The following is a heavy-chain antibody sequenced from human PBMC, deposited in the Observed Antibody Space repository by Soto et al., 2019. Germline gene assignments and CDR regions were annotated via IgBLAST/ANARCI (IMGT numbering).Heavy chain of an antibody. V-gene: IGHV4-31*03. CDR2: IYYSGST. CDR1: GGSISSGGYY. J-gene: IGHJ6*02. D-gene: IGHD6-6*01. Sequence: QVQLQESGPGLVKPSQTLSLTGTVSGGSISSGGYYWSWIRQHPGKGLEWIGYIYYSGSTYYNPSLKSRVTISVDTSKNQFSLKLSSVTAADTAVYYCAREIAARPFYYYYGMDVWGQGTTVTVSS. CDR3: AREIAARPFYYYYGMDV.